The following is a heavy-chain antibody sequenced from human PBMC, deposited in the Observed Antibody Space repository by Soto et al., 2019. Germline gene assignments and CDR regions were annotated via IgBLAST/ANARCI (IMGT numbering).Heavy chain of an antibody. CDR1: GYPFSKYG. J-gene: IGHJ5*02. CDR3: ATSYDSGFDP. CDR2: IKPDNGDT. Sequence: QLQLVQSGAEVERPGASVMVSCKAYGYPFSKYGISWIRQAPGQGLEWMGWIKPDNGDTNYAQKFQGRVTMTTDTTSNTAYMELRSLRSDDTAVYYCATSYDSGFDPWGQGTLVSVSS. D-gene: IGHD5-12*01. V-gene: IGHV1-18*04.